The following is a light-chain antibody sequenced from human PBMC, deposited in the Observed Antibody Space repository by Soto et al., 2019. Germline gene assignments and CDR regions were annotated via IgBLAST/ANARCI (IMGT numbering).Light chain of an antibody. CDR2: RVS. Sequence: DVVMTQSPLSLPVTLGQPASISCRSSQSLVSSDGDTYLHWFQQRPGQSPRRLIYRVSNRDSAVPDRFSGSGSGTDFTLSISRVEAYDVGVYYCLQGTHWPPTFGGGTKVEIK. V-gene: IGKV2-30*01. J-gene: IGKJ4*01. CDR3: LQGTHWPPT. CDR1: QSLVSSDGDTY.